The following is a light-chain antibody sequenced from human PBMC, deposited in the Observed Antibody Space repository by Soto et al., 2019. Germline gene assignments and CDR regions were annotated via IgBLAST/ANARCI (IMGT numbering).Light chain of an antibody. CDR2: GAS. Sequence: EIVMTQSPDTLYVSPGEGATLSCRASQSVRTKLAWYQQKAGQAPRLLIYGASTRATGIPDRFSGSGSGTEFTLTISSLQSEDFATYYCQQYETFSGTFGPGTKVEI. V-gene: IGKV3-15*01. J-gene: IGKJ1*01. CDR3: QQYETFSGT. CDR1: QSVRTK.